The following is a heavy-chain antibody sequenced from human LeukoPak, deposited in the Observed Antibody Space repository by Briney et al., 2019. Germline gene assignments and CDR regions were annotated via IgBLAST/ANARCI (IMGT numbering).Heavy chain of an antibody. CDR3: ATTGHLTMIVVVTPYYFDY. Sequence: GGSLRLSCAASEFTFSRYWMSWVRQAPGRGLEWVGNIKEDGSQKYYADSVKGRFTISRDNAKNPLYLQINSLRAEDTAVYYCATTGHLTMIVVVTPYYFDYWGQGTLVTVSS. D-gene: IGHD3-22*01. V-gene: IGHV3-7*03. CDR2: IKEDGSQK. CDR1: EFTFSRYW. J-gene: IGHJ4*02.